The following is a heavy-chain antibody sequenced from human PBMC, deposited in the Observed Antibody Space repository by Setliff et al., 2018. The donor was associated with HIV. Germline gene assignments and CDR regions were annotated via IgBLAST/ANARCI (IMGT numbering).Heavy chain of an antibody. V-gene: IGHV4-59*08. CDR2: IYNSGST. CDR1: GGSTSSYY. CDR3: ARHGFNMLMGMDAFDL. D-gene: IGHD3-10*02. Sequence: PSETLSLTCTVSGGSTSSYYWSWIRQPPGKGLEWIGYIYNSGSTNYNPSLKSRVTISVDTSKNQFSLKLSSVTAADTAVYYCARHGFNMLMGMDAFDLWGPGTMVTVSS. J-gene: IGHJ3*01.